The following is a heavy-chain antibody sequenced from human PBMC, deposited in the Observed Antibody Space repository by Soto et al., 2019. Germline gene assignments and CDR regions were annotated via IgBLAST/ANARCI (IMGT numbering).Heavy chain of an antibody. D-gene: IGHD6-6*01. CDR3: RRSSSSRPDFAYNMDV. J-gene: IGHJ6*02. Sequence: PGGSLRLSCAASGSTFRNSAMSWVRQAPGKGLEWISALSTSAHGHGTYYAVSGKGRFTVSRDDSTSTLYLQMSSLRAEATAIYYCRRSSSSRPDFAYNMDVWGQGTTVTV. CDR1: GSTFRNSA. CDR2: TSAHGHGT. V-gene: IGHV3-23*01.